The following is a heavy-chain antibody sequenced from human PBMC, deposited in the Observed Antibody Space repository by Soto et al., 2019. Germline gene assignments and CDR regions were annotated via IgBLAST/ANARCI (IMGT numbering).Heavy chain of an antibody. J-gene: IGHJ6*03. D-gene: IGHD2-21*01. CDR2: ISYLGSI. Sequence: SETLSLTCTVSGGSISSYYWSWIRQPPGKGLEWIGEISYLGSINYNPSLKSRVTMSVDTSKNQFSLTLNSVTAADTATYYCARGGISHWAYFYYMDVWDRGTTVTVSS. CDR1: GGSISSYY. V-gene: IGHV4-59*12. CDR3: ARGGISHWAYFYYMDV.